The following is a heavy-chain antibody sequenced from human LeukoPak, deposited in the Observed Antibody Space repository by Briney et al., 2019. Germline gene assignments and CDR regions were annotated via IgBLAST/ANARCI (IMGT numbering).Heavy chain of an antibody. D-gene: IGHD3-3*01. V-gene: IGHV3-11*04. CDR3: ARDGRFLEWLLSSDY. J-gene: IGHJ4*02. CDR1: GFTFSDYY. Sequence: GGSLRLSCAASGFTFSDYYMSWIRQAPGKGLEWVSYISSSGTTIYYADSVKGRFTISRDNAKNSLYLQMNSLRAEDTAVYYCARDGRFLEWLLSSDYWGQGTLVTVSS. CDR2: ISSSGTTI.